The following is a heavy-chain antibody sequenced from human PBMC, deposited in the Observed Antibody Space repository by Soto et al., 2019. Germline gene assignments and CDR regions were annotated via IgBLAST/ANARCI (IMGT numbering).Heavy chain of an antibody. V-gene: IGHV3-23*01. CDR3: AKDQVFAYSSSQYFDY. J-gene: IGHJ4*02. CDR1: GFTFSSYA. CDR2: ISGSGGST. D-gene: IGHD6-6*01. Sequence: GGSLRLSCAASGFTFSSYAMSWVRQAPGKGLEWVSAISGSGGSTYYADSVKGRFTNSRDNSKNTLYLQMNSLRAEDTAVYYCAKDQVFAYSSSQYFDYWRQGTLVTVSS.